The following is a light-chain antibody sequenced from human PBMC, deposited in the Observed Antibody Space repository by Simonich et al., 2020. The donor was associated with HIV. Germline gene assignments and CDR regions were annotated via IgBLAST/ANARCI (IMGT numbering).Light chain of an antibody. V-gene: IGLV2-14*03. CDR1: ISDVGGYNY. CDR2: DVN. J-gene: IGLJ3*02. Sequence: QSALTQPASVSGSPGQSITISCTGTISDVGGYNYVSWYQQHPGKAPKLRIYDVNKRDSGFSNGFSGSKAGNTASLTISGLQAEDEAEYYCSSYTSSSTWVFGGGTKLTVL. CDR3: SSYTSSSTWV.